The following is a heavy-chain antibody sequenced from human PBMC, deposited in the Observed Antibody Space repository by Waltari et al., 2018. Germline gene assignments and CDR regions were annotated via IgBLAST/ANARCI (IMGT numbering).Heavy chain of an antibody. CDR2: IIPIFGTA. V-gene: IGHV1-69*05. CDR3: AREEYSSSSGYYYGMDV. CDR1: GGTFSSYA. Sequence: QVQLVQSGAEVKKPGSSVKVSCKASGGTFSSYAISCVRQAPGQGLEWMGGIIPIFGTANYAQKFQGRVTITTDESTSTAYMELSSLRSEDTAVYYCAREEYSSSSGYYYGMDVWGQGTTVTVSS. J-gene: IGHJ6*02. D-gene: IGHD6-6*01.